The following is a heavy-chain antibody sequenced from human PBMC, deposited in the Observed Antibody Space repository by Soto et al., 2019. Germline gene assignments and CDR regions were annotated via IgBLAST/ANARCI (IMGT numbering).Heavy chain of an antibody. CDR3: PRDVIGRPNYFDP. CDR2: VYYSGTT. D-gene: IGHD4-4*01. V-gene: IGHV4-59*01. Sequence: SETLSLTCTVSGGSISSYYWSWIRQPPGKGLEWIGYVYYSGTTNYNPFLKSRVTLSLDKSKNQFSLMMNSVTAADTAVYYCPRDVIGRPNYFDPWVQGTLVTVSS. CDR1: GGSISSYY. J-gene: IGHJ5*02.